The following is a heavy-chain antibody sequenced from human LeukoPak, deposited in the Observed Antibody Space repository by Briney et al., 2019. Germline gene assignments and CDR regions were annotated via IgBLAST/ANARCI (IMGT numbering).Heavy chain of an antibody. V-gene: IGHV3-15*01. CDR1: GFTFTNAW. D-gene: IGHD3-10*01. Sequence: GGPLRLSCAASGFTFTNAWMSWVRQAPGKGLEWVGRIKSKGDGETTDYGAPVKGRFIMSRDDSKATLYLQMNMPQTEDTAVYYCTTDLGLTMIRGVIVSWGQGTLVTVSS. J-gene: IGHJ4*02. CDR3: TTDLGLTMIRGVIVS. CDR2: IKSKGDGETT.